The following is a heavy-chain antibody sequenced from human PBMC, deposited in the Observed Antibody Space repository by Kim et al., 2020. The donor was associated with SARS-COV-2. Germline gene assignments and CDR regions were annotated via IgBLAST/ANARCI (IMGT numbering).Heavy chain of an antibody. J-gene: IGHJ5*02. V-gene: IGHV3-15*01. CDR2: IKSKTDGGTT. D-gene: IGHD5-12*01. CDR1: GFTFSNAW. Sequence: GGSLRLSCAASGFTFSNAWMSWVRQAPGKGLEWVGRIKSKTDGGTTDYAAPVKGRFTISRDDSKNTLYLQMNSLKTEDTAVYYCTTDPMAKWLPGFDPWGQGTLVTVSS. CDR3: TTDPMAKWLPGFDP.